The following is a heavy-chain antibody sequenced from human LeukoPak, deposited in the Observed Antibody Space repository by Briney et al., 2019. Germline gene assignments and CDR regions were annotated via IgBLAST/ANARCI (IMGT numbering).Heavy chain of an antibody. Sequence: GGSLRLSCAASGFSFSGEAMSWVRQAPGRGLEWVSSVRERSPSPTYADSVKGRFTVSRDKSKSTLFLQMNNLRVEDTAVYYCAKEYGSGTLGAFDIWGQGTMVTVSS. V-gene: IGHV3-23*01. CDR2: VRERSPSP. D-gene: IGHD3-10*01. J-gene: IGHJ3*02. CDR1: GFSFSGEA. CDR3: AKEYGSGTLGAFDI.